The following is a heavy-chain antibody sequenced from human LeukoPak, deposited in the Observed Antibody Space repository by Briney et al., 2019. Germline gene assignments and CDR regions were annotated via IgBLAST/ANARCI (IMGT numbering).Heavy chain of an antibody. CDR3: ANDYGDLGL. D-gene: IGHD4-17*01. CDR1: GFTFSSYG. J-gene: IGHJ4*02. Sequence: GGSLRLSCAASGFTFSSYGMHWVRQAPGKGLEWVAVISYDGSNKYYADSVKGRFTISRDNSKNTLYLQMNSLRAEDTAVYYCANDYGDLGLWGQGTLVTVSS. V-gene: IGHV3-30*18. CDR2: ISYDGSNK.